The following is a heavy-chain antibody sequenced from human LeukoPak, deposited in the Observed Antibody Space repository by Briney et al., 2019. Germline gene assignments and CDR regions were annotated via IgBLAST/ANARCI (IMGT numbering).Heavy chain of an antibody. J-gene: IGHJ4*02. CDR2: IYFGGST. D-gene: IGHD5-24*01. V-gene: IGHV4-59*01. CDR3: ARGGSWLQIDY. CDR1: GGSLSSYY. Sequence: SETLSLTCTVSGGSLSSYYWSWIRQPPGKGLEWIGYIYFGGSTNYNPSLKSRVTISVDTSKNQFSLKLNSVTGADTAVYYCARGGSWLQIDYWGQGTLVTVSS.